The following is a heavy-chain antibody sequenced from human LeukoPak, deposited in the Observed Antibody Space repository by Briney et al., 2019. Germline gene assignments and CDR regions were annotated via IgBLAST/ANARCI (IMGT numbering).Heavy chain of an antibody. CDR1: GFTFSSYA. D-gene: IGHD3-22*01. J-gene: IGHJ4*02. CDR2: ISYDGSNK. V-gene: IGHV3-30-3*01. CDR3: ARESELYYDSSGYYYASPFDY. Sequence: PGGSLRLSCAASGFTFSSYAMHWVRQAPGKGLEWVAVISYDGSNKYYADSVKGRFTISRDNSKNTLYLQMNSLRAEDTAVYYCARESELYYDSSGYYYASPFDYWGQGTLVTVSS.